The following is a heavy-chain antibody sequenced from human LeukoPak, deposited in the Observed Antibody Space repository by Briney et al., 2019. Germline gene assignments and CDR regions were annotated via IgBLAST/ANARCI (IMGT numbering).Heavy chain of an antibody. CDR2: ISYDGSNK. V-gene: IGHV3-30-3*01. CDR3: ARSYSSSWYVYFDY. J-gene: IGHJ4*02. D-gene: IGHD6-13*01. CDR1: GFTFSSYA. Sequence: PGRSLRLSCAASGFTFSSYAMHWVRQAPGKGLEWVAVISYDGSNKYYADSVKGRFTISRDNSKNTLYLQMNSLRAEDTAVYYCARSYSSSWYVYFDYWGQGTLVTVSS.